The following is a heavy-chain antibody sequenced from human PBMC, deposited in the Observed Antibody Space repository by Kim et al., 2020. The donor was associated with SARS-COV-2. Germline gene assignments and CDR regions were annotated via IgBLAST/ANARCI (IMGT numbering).Heavy chain of an antibody. CDR2: IYYSGST. D-gene: IGHD3-10*01. CDR3: ARIHTYYYGSGSYYIDY. J-gene: IGHJ4*02. V-gene: IGHV4-39*01. Sequence: SETLSLTCTVSGGSISSSSYYWGWIRQPPGKGLEWIGNIYYSGSTYYNPSLKSRVTISVDTSKNQFSLKLSSVTAADTAVYYCARIHTYYYGSGSYYIDYWGQGTLVTVSS. CDR1: GGSISSSSYY.